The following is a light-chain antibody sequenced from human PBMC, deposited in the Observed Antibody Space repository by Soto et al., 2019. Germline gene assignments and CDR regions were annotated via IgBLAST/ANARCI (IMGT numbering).Light chain of an antibody. CDR3: QQYGSSPRLT. CDR2: GAS. Sequence: EIVLTQSPGTLSLSPGERATLSCRASQSVSSSYLAWYQQKPGQAPRLLIYGASSRATGIADRFSGSGSGADFTLTISRLEPEDFAVYYCQQYGSSPRLTFGQGTKVEIK. CDR1: QSVSSSY. J-gene: IGKJ1*01. V-gene: IGKV3-20*01.